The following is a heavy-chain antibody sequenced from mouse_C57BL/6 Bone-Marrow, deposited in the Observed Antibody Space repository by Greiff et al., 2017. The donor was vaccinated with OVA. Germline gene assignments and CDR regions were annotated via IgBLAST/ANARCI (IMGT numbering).Heavy chain of an antibody. D-gene: IGHD1-1*01. Sequence: QVQLQQSGAELVRPGPSVKMSCKASGYTFTNYWIGWAKQRPGHGLEWIGDIYPGGGYTNYNEKFKGKATLTADKSSSTAYMQFSSLTSEDSAIYYCARSGYYYGSSYRWYFDVWGTGTTVTVSS. CDR2: IYPGGGYT. J-gene: IGHJ1*03. V-gene: IGHV1-63*01. CDR3: ARSGYYYGSSYRWYFDV. CDR1: GYTFTNYW.